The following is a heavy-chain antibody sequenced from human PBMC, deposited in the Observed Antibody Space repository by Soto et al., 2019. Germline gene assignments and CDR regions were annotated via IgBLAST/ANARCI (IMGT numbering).Heavy chain of an antibody. CDR2: IYYSGST. J-gene: IGHJ6*02. Sequence: PSETLSLTCTVSGGSISSGGYYWSWIRQHPGKGLEWIGYIYYSGSTYYNPSLKSRVTISVDTPKNQFSLKLSSVTAADTAVYYCARDSLGYCSSTSCYGMDVWGQGTTVTVSS. CDR3: ARDSLGYCSSTSCYGMDV. V-gene: IGHV4-31*03. CDR1: GGSISSGGYY. D-gene: IGHD2-2*01.